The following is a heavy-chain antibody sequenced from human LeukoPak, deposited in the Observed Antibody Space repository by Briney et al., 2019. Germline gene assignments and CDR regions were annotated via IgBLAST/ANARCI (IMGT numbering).Heavy chain of an antibody. CDR1: GFTFSSYW. Sequence: GGSLRLSCAASGFTFSSYWMSWVRQAPGKRLEWVANIKQDGSEKYYVDSVKGRFTISRDNAKNSLYLQMNSLRAEDTAVYYCARGPPVTSDAFDIWGQGTMVTVSS. CDR3: ARGPPVTSDAFDI. D-gene: IGHD4-17*01. V-gene: IGHV3-7*01. J-gene: IGHJ3*02. CDR2: IKQDGSEK.